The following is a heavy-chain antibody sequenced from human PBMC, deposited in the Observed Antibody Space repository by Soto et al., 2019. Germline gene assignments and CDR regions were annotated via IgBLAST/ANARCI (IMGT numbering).Heavy chain of an antibody. J-gene: IGHJ4*02. CDR3: ARGVDSWSGYLF. D-gene: IGHD3-3*01. CDR2: IHHSGST. Sequence: PSETLSLTCALYGGSFDGYYWSWIRQSPGKGLEWSGEIHHSGSTKYNPSLKSRVSLSVDTSTKQFSLKMTSMTAADRCVYDCARGVDSWSGYLFWGQGTPVTVSS. V-gene: IGHV4-34*01. CDR1: GGSFDGYY.